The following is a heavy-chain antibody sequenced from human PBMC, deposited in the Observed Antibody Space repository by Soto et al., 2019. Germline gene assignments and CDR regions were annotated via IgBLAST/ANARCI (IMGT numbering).Heavy chain of an antibody. D-gene: IGHD5-12*01. CDR2: IYYSGST. CDR1: GGSIRSYY. V-gene: IGHV4-59*01. J-gene: IGHJ6*02. CDR3: ARVVEKTSGYGVYYYYGMDV. Sequence: SEPLSLTCTVSGGSIRSYYWSWIRRPPGKGLEWIGYIYYSGSTNYNPSLKSRVTISVDTSKNQFSLKLSSVTAADTAVYYCARVVEKTSGYGVYYYYGMDVWGQGTTVTVSS.